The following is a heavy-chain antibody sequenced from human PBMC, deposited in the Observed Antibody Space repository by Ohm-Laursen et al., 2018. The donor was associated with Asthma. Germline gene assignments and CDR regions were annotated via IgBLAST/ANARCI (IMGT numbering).Heavy chain of an antibody. Sequence: GTLSLTCTVSGGSISSYYWSWIRQPPGKGLEWIGYIYYSGSTNYNPSLKSRVTISVDTSKNQFSLKLSSVTAADPAVYYCAPWGGGGGGWGQGTLVTVSS. CDR2: IYYSGST. V-gene: IGHV4-59*01. CDR3: APWGGGGGG. D-gene: IGHD3-16*01. CDR1: GGSISSYY. J-gene: IGHJ4*02.